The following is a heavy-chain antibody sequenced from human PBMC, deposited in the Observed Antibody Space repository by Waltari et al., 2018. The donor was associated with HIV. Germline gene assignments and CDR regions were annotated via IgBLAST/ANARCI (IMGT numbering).Heavy chain of an antibody. CDR2: ISGYNGNT. CDR1: GYTFTTSN. V-gene: IGHV1-18*01. CDR3: ARGSAVGATVYFDP. Sequence: QVQLVQSGDEVKKPGASVTVSCKASGYTFTTSNINWVRQAPGLGLEWMGWISGYNGNTKYSENLKGRVTMTTDTSTTTVYLELRSLKPDDTALYYCARGSAVGATVYFDPWGQGTLVTVSS. D-gene: IGHD1-26*01. J-gene: IGHJ5*02.